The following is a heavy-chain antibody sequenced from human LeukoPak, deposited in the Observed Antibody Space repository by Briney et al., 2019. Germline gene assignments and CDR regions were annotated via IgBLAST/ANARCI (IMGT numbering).Heavy chain of an antibody. Sequence: GGSLRLSCAASGFTFSSYAMSWVRQAPGKGLEWVSAISGSGGSTYYADSVKGRFTISRDNSKNTLYLQMNSLRAEDTAVYYCAKDIRPLRYFDWLPFQHWGQGTLVTVS. D-gene: IGHD3-9*01. J-gene: IGHJ1*01. CDR1: GFTFSSYA. CDR3: AKDIRPLRYFDWLPFQH. CDR2: ISGSGGST. V-gene: IGHV3-23*01.